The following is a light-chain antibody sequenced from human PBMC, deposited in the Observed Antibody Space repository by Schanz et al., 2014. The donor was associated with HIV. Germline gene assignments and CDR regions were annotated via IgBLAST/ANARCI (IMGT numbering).Light chain of an antibody. Sequence: QSALTQPASVSGSPGQSITISCTGTSSDDGSYNLVSWYQQHPGKAPKLIIYEVSKRPSGVSNRFSGSKSGNTASLTISGLQAEDEADYYCCSYAGSSTHVFGTGTKLTVL. CDR3: CSYAGSSTHV. V-gene: IGLV2-23*02. CDR2: EVS. CDR1: SSDDGSYNL. J-gene: IGLJ1*01.